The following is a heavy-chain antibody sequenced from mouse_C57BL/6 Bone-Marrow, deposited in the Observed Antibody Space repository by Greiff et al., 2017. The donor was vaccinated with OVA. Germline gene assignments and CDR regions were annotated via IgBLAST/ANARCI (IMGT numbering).Heavy chain of an antibody. V-gene: IGHV5-6*01. CDR3: ARRSGSSLYY. CDR2: ISSGGSYT. Sequence: EVKLMESGGDLVKPGGSLKLSCAASGFTFSSYGMSWVRQTPDKRLEWVATISSGGSYTYSPAGVTGRFTISRDNAKNTLYRQMSSLKSEDTAMYYCARRSGSSLYYWGQGTTLTVSS. D-gene: IGHD1-1*01. J-gene: IGHJ2*01. CDR1: GFTFSSYG.